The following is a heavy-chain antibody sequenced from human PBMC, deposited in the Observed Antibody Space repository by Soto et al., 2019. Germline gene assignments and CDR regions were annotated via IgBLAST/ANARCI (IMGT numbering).Heavy chain of an antibody. V-gene: IGHV3-30*18. CDR2: ISYDGSNK. J-gene: IGHJ4*02. D-gene: IGHD6-19*01. CDR1: GFTFSSYG. CDR3: AKPYSSGWDYFDY. Sequence: GGSLRLSCAASGFTFSSYGMHWVRQAPGKGLEWVAVISYDGSNKYYADSVKGRFTISRDNSKNTLYLQMNSLRAEDTAVYYCAKPYSSGWDYFDYWGQGTLVTVSS.